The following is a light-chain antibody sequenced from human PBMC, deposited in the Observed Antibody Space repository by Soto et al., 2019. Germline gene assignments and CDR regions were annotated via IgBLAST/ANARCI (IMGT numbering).Light chain of an antibody. CDR2: GTN. CDR1: SSNIGSNY. V-gene: IGLV1-47*01. J-gene: IGLJ3*02. CDR3: ATWDDSLSGWV. Sequence: QSVLTQPPSASGTPGQRVTMSCSGSSSNIGSNYVYWYQQLPGTAPKLLIDGTNQRPSGVPDRFSGSKSGTSASLAISGLRSEDEADYYCATWDDSLSGWVFGGGTKLTVL.